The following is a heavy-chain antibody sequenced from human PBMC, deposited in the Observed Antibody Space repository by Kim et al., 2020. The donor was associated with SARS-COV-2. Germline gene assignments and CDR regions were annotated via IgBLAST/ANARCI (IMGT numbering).Heavy chain of an antibody. CDR1: NGSISGNW. CDR2: IYHSGGT. J-gene: IGHJ5*02. D-gene: IGHD1-26*01. Sequence: TLSLTCAVSNGSISGNWWTWVRQPPGKGLEWIGEIYHSGGTTYNPSLRSRVTISVDKSKNHFSLNLSSVTAADTAVYYCARLNSDSGKYFWFDPWGQGTLVTVSS. CDR3: ARLNSDSGKYFWFDP. V-gene: IGHV4-4*02.